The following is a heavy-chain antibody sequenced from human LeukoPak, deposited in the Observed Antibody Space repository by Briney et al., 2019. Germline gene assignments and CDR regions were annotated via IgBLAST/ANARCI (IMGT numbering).Heavy chain of an antibody. J-gene: IGHJ4*02. CDR1: GFTFDTYN. Sequence: GGSLRLSCAASGFTFDTYNFNWVRQAPGKGLEWVATIRSYSSYIHYGDSVKGRFTISRDNAKNSLYLQMNSLRAEDTAVYYCARDPSSGWYWGQGTLVTVSS. D-gene: IGHD6-19*01. CDR3: ARDPSSGWY. CDR2: IRSYSSYI. V-gene: IGHV3-21*01.